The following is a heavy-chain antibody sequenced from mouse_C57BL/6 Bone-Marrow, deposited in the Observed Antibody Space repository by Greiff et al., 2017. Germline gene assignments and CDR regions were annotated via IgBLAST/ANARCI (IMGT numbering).Heavy chain of an antibody. CDR1: GFSLTSYG. CDR2: IWSGGST. J-gene: IGHJ1*03. D-gene: IGHD1-3*01. CDR3: ARKRGSGWYFDV. Sequence: QVQLQQSGPGLVQPSQSLSIPCTVSGFSLTSYGVHWVRQSPGKGLEWLGVIWSGGSTDYNAAFISRLSNSKDNSKSQVFFKMNSLQADDTAIYYCARKRGSGWYFDVWGTGTTVTVSS. V-gene: IGHV2-2*01.